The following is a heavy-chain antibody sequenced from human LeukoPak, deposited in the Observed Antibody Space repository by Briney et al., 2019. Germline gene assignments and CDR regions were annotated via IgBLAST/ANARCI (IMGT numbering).Heavy chain of an antibody. CDR1: GYTFTSHG. V-gene: IGHV1-18*01. CDR2: ISAYNGQT. D-gene: IGHD2-15*01. J-gene: IGHJ6*03. Sequence: GASVKVPCKTSGYTFTSHGISWVRQAPGQGLEWVGWISAYNGQTNYAQKLQGRVTMTTDTSTSTAYMELRSLRSDDTAVYYCARWKCSGGTCYSSYMDVWGKGTTVTVSS. CDR3: ARWKCSGGTCYSSYMDV.